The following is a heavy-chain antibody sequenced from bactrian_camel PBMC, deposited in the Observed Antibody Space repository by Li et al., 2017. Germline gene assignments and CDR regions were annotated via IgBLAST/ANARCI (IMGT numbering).Heavy chain of an antibody. Sequence: HVQLVESGGGSVQAGGSLRLSCAASGSGYAHSAYCMGWFRQAPGKEREGVAAIEAGGDTKYADSVKGRFNTSRDNANNTLYLQLSSLKTEDTAMYYCASGGRTTRSWTMLRIYEYNYSDQGTQVTVS. CDR2: IEAGGDT. CDR1: GSGYAHSAYC. J-gene: IGHJ4*01. V-gene: IGHV3S1*01. CDR3: ASGGRTTRSWTMLRIYEYNY. D-gene: IGHD1*01.